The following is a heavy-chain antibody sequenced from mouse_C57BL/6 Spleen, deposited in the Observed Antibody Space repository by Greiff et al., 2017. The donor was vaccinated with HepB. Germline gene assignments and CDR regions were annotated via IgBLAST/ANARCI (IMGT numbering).Heavy chain of an antibody. Sequence: VQLQQSGPELVKPGASVKISCKASGYAFSSSWMNWVKQRPGKGLEWIGRIYPGDGDTNYNGKFKGKATLTADTSSSTAYMQLSSLTSEDSAVYFCARDYGNSYWYFDVWGTGTTVTVSS. V-gene: IGHV1-82*01. CDR3: ARDYGNSYWYFDV. CDR1: GYAFSSSW. D-gene: IGHD2-1*01. J-gene: IGHJ1*03. CDR2: IYPGDGDT.